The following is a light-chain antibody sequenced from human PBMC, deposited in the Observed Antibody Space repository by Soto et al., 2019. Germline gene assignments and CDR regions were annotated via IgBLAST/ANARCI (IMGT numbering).Light chain of an antibody. CDR3: QQRVNWPPT. J-gene: IGKJ4*01. CDR1: QSISDY. Sequence: EIVLTQSPATLSLSPGERATLSCRAGQSISDYLAWYQQRPGQAPRLLIFDASNRATGVPDRFSGCGSWTDFTLIISSLEPEDFAVYSCQQRVNWPPTFGGGTKVEI. V-gene: IGKV3-11*01. CDR2: DAS.